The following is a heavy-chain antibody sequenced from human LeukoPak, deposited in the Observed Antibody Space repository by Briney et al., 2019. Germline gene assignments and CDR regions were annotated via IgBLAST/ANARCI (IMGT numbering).Heavy chain of an antibody. D-gene: IGHD1-26*01. CDR1: GGSISSSSSYY. V-gene: IGHV4-39*07. CDR2: IYYSGST. J-gene: IGHJ2*01. CDR3: ARFLPSTLRGSYRRYWYFDL. Sequence: PSETLSLTCTVSGGSISSSSSYYWGWIRRPPGKGLEWIGSIYYSGSTYYNPSLKSRVTISVDTSKNQFSLKLSSVTAADTAVYYCARFLPSTLRGSYRRYWYFDLWGRGTLVTVSS.